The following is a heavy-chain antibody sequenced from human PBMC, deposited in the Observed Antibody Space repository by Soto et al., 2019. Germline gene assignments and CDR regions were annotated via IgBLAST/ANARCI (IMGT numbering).Heavy chain of an antibody. CDR1: GGSISSSSYY. D-gene: IGHD3-22*01. CDR2: IYYSGST. CDR3: ARPHPYYYDSSGYYFDY. V-gene: IGHV4-39*01. Sequence: PSETLSLTCTVSGGSISSSSYYWGWIRQPPGKGLEWIGSIYYSGSTYYNPSLKSRVTISVDTSKNQFSLKLSSVTAADTAVYYCARPHPYYYDSSGYYFDYWGQGTLVTVSS. J-gene: IGHJ4*02.